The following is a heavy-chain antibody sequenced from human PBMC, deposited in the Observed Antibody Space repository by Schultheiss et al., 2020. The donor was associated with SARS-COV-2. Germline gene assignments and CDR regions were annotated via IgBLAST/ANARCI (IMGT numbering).Heavy chain of an antibody. J-gene: IGHJ4*02. D-gene: IGHD5-18*01. CDR1: GGSFSGYY. Sequence: SQTLSLTCAVYGGSFSGYYWSWIRQPPGKGLEWIGEINHSGSTYYNPSLKSRVTISVDTSKNQFSLKLSSVTAADTAVYYCARHSVGYSYGYYPQKGDYWGQGTLVTVSS. V-gene: IGHV4-34*01. CDR3: ARHSVGYSYGYYPQKGDY. CDR2: INHSGST.